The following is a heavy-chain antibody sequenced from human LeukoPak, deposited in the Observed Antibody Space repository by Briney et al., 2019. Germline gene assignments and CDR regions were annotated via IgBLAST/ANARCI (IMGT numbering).Heavy chain of an antibody. CDR2: IRYDGNNE. CDR1: GFTFSSYG. Sequence: GSLRLSCAASGFTFSSYGMHWVRQAPGEGLEWVAFIRYDGNNEYYTESVKGRFTISRDNSKKTLFLQMNSLRAEDTAMYYCAKDDPFSSPDYWGQGTLVTVSS. V-gene: IGHV3-30*02. D-gene: IGHD6-13*01. CDR3: AKDDPFSSPDY. J-gene: IGHJ4*02.